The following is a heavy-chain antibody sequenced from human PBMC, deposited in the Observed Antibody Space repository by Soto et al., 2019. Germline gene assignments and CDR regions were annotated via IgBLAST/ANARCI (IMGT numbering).Heavy chain of an antibody. CDR2: ITPLFGIP. D-gene: IGHD2-15*01. CDR1: GGTSRSLS. Sequence: QVQLVQSGAEVKKPGSSVKVSCKASGGTSRSLSITWVRQAPGQGLEWMGGITPLFGIPNYPQKFQGRLTITADKSTGTADLELSSLRAEDTAVYYCARDTHSAGGGFDTWGRGTLGTVSS. V-gene: IGHV1-69*17. J-gene: IGHJ5*02. CDR3: ARDTHSAGGGFDT.